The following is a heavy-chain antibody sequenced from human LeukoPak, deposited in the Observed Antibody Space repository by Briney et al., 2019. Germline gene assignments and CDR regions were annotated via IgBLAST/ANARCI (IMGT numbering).Heavy chain of an antibody. V-gene: IGHV1-69*01. D-gene: IGHD3-9*01. CDR3: ARDLTSYYDILTGYSLFPARFDY. Sequence: SVKVSCKASGGTFSSYAISWVRQAPGQGLEWMGGIIPIFGTANYAQKFQGRVTITADESTSTAYMELSGLRSEDTAVYYCARDLTSYYDILTGYSLFPARFDYWGQGTLVTVSS. J-gene: IGHJ4*02. CDR2: IIPIFGTA. CDR1: GGTFSSYA.